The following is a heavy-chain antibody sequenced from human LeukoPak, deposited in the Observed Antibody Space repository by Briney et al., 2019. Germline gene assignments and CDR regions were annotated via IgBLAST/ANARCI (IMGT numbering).Heavy chain of an antibody. Sequence: GRSLRLSCAASGFTFSSYAMHWVRHAPGKGLVWVSRINSDGSSTSYADSVKGRFTTSRDNAKNTLYLQMNSLRAEDTAVYYCARDSVDTAMDYWGQGTLVTVSS. D-gene: IGHD5-18*01. J-gene: IGHJ4*02. V-gene: IGHV3-74*01. CDR2: INSDGSST. CDR1: GFTFSSYA. CDR3: ARDSVDTAMDY.